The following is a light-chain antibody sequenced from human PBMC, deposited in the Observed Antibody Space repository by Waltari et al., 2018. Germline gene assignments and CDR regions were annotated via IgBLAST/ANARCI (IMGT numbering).Light chain of an antibody. Sequence: QSVMTQPPSTSGTPGQRVIISCSGSSSTIGNNHVYWYQQLPGAPPKLLIYRYNWRPSGVPVRFSVSKSGTSASLAISGLRSEDEADYYCGGWDDNLNGWVFGGGTRLTVL. CDR1: SSTIGNNH. V-gene: IGLV1-47*01. CDR2: RYN. CDR3: GGWDDNLNGWV. J-gene: IGLJ3*02.